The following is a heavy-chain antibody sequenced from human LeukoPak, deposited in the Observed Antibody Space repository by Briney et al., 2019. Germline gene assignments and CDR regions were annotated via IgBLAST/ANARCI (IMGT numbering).Heavy chain of an antibody. CDR2: IKQDGSAK. CDR1: GFRFIRYW. Sequence: PGGSLRLSCAASGFRFIRYWMSWVRQAPGKGLEWVANIKQDGSAKNYVDSVKGRFTISRDNAKNSLYLQLNSLRAEDTAVYYCAGCAGNSCYFDYWGQGTLVIVSS. CDR3: AGCAGNSCYFDY. J-gene: IGHJ4*02. V-gene: IGHV3-7*01. D-gene: IGHD1-1*01.